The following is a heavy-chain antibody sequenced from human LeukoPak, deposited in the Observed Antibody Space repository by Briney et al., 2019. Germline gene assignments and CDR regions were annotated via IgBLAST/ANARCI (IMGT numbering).Heavy chain of an antibody. CDR1: GGSFSGYY. CDR2: INHSGST. Sequence: PSETLSLTCAVSGGSFSGYYWSWIRQPPGKGLEWIGEINHSGSTNYNPSLKSRVTISVDTSKNQFSLKLSSVTAADTAVYYCARVSYYDMSTGYYPRRYFDYWGQGNLVNVSS. J-gene: IGHJ4*02. V-gene: IGHV4-34*01. CDR3: ARVSYYDMSTGYYPRRYFDY. D-gene: IGHD3-9*01.